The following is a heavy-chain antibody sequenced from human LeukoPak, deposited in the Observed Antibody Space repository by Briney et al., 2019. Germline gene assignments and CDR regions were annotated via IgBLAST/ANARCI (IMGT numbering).Heavy chain of an antibody. J-gene: IGHJ4*02. Sequence: PGGSLRLSCAASGFPFISYWMSGVRQAPGKGLEGVANIKQEGSEKYYVDSVKGRSTISRDNAKNSLYLQMNSLRAEDTAVYYCASGGYCSSTSCYAVDYWGQGTLVTVSS. CDR1: GFPFISYW. CDR2: IKQEGSEK. CDR3: ASGGYCSSTSCYAVDY. D-gene: IGHD2-2*01. V-gene: IGHV3-7*01.